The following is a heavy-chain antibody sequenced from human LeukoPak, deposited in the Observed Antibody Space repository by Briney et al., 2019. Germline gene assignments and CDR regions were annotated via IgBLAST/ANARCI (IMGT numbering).Heavy chain of an antibody. V-gene: IGHV4-61*02. J-gene: IGHJ4*02. CDR2: IYTSGST. CDR3: ARDASSVPPDSGYYGAYYFDY. D-gene: IGHD3-10*01. CDR1: GGSNSSGSYY. Sequence: PSQTLSLTCTVSGGSNSSGSYYWSWIRQPAGKGLEWIGRIYTSGSTNYNPSLKSRVTISVDTSKNQFSLKLSSVTAADTAVYYCARDASSVPPDSGYYGAYYFDYWGQGTLVTVSS.